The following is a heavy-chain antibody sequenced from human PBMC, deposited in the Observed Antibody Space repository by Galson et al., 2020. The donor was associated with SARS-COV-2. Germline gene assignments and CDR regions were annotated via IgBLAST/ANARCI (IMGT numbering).Heavy chain of an antibody. V-gene: IGHV3-30*18. Sequence: TGGSLRLSCAASGFTFSSYGMHWVRQAPGKGLEWVAVISYDGSNKYYADSVKGRFTISRDNSKNTLYLQMNSLRAEDTAVYYCANEGAEYYYDSSGFDYWGQGTLVTVSS. CDR2: ISYDGSNK. D-gene: IGHD3-22*01. CDR1: GFTFSSYG. J-gene: IGHJ4*02. CDR3: ANEGAEYYYDSSGFDY.